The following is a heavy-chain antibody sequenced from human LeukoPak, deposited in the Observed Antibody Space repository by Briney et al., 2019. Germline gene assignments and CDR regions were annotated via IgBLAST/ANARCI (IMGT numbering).Heavy chain of an antibody. CDR1: GYTFPKYH. Sequence: GASVTVSCMASGYTFPKYHINWVRQATGPGLEGMGWMNPNRGSTAYSQKFQGRVTMTRNTSISTAYMELSSLRSEDTAVYYCARGPGRALVVVAANYYMDVWGKGTTVTISS. CDR2: MNPNRGST. D-gene: IGHD2-15*01. CDR3: ARGPGRALVVVAANYYMDV. J-gene: IGHJ6*03. V-gene: IGHV1-8*01.